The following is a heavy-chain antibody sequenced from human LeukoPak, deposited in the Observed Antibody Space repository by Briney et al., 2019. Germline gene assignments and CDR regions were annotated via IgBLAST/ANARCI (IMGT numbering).Heavy chain of an antibody. V-gene: IGHV4-61*02. CDR2: IYTSGST. CDR3: ARETVAGQGRLFDY. D-gene: IGHD6-19*01. J-gene: IGHJ4*02. Sequence: PSETLSLTCTVSGGSISSGSYYWSWIRQPAGKGLEWIGRIYTSGSTNYNPSLKSRVTMSVDTSKNQFSLKLSSVTAADTAVYYCARETVAGQGRLFDYWGQGTLVTVSS. CDR1: GGSISSGSYY.